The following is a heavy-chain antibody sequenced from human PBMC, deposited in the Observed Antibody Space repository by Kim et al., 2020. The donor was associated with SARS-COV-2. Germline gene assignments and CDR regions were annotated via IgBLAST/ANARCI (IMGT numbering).Heavy chain of an antibody. V-gene: IGHV4-34*01. Sequence: PRKSRVNISVDTSKNQFSLALSYVTAADTAVYYCARAHLYISSSDPYDYWGQGTLVTVSS. CDR3: ARAHLYISSSDPYDY. J-gene: IGHJ4*02. D-gene: IGHD6-6*01.